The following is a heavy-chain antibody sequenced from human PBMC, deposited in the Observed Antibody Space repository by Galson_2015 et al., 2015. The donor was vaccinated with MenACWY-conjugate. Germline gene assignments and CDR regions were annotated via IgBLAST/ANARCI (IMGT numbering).Heavy chain of an antibody. CDR1: GFTFNQYW. J-gene: IGHJ5*02. CDR2: ISPDGSLT. CDR3: TRGNDGYARFDP. D-gene: IGHD5-24*01. Sequence: SLRLSCAASGFTFNQYWMHWVRQAPGKGLVWVSRISPDGSLTNYADSVKGRFTLSRDNAKNTLYLQMNSLRGDDTAVYYCTRGNDGYARFDPSGHGTLVTVSS. V-gene: IGHV3-74*01.